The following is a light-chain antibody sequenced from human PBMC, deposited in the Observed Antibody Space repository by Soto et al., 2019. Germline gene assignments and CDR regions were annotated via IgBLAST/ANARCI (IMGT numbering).Light chain of an antibody. CDR2: DVS. CDR1: SSVVGGYNY. CDR3: NSYTSSSLYV. J-gene: IGLJ1*01. V-gene: IGLV2-14*01. Sequence: QSVLTQPASVSGSPGQWITISCTGTSSVVGGYNYVSWYQQHPGKAPKLLIHDVSHRPSGVSSRFSGSKSGNTASLTISGLQAEDEADYYCNSYTSSSLYVFGTGTKVTVL.